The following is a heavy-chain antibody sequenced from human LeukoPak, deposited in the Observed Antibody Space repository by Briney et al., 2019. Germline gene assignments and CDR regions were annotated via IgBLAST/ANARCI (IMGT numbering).Heavy chain of an antibody. CDR3: ARGYYDILTGYPNDY. CDR2: ISAYNGNT. Sequence: ASVKVSCKASGYTFTSYGISWVRQAPGQGLEWMGWISAYNGNTNYAQKLQGRVTMTTDTSTSTAYMELRSLRSDDTAVYYCARGYYDILTGYPNDYRGQGTLVTVSS. CDR1: GYTFTSYG. D-gene: IGHD3-9*01. J-gene: IGHJ4*02. V-gene: IGHV1-18*01.